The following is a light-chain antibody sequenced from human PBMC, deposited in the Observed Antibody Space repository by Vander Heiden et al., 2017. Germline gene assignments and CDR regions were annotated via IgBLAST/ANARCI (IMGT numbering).Light chain of an antibody. CDR1: NMGSKS. J-gene: IGLJ2*01. V-gene: IGLV3-21*02. CDR2: DDS. Sequence: SYVLTQPPSVSVAPGQTARITCGGNNMGSKSVHWDQQKPGQAPVLVVYDDSARPAGIPERFSGSNSGNTATLTISRVEAGEEADYYCQVWDSSSDPGVFGGGTKLTVL. CDR3: QVWDSSSDPGV.